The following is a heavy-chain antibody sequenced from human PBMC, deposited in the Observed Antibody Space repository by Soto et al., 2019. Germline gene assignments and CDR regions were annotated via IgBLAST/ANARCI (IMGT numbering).Heavy chain of an antibody. V-gene: IGHV4-59*01. J-gene: IGHJ4*02. Sequence: QVQLQESGPGLVKPSETLSLTCTVSGGSISSYYWNWIRQPPGKGLEWIGYIHYSGSTNYNPSLKRRVTISVDPSKTHSSLKLTSATAADTAVYYCARAVYCTSTSCYGTFDNWGQGTLVTVSS. CDR2: IHYSGST. D-gene: IGHD2-2*01. CDR3: ARAVYCTSTSCYGTFDN. CDR1: GGSISSYY.